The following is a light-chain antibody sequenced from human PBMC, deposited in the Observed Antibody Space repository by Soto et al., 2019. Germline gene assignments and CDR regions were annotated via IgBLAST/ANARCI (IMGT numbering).Light chain of an antibody. V-gene: IGKV1-5*03. CDR3: QQYNSYPLT. CDR1: QSSSSW. CDR2: KAS. J-gene: IGKJ4*01. Sequence: DIQMTQSPSTLSASVGDRVTITCRASQSSSSWLAWYQQRPGKASKLLIYKASSLESGVPSRFSGSGSGTEFTLTISSLQPDDFATYYCQQYNSYPLTFGGGTKVEIK.